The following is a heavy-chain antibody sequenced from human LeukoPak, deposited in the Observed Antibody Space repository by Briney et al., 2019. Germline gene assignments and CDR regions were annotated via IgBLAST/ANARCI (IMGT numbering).Heavy chain of an antibody. CDR1: GYSISSGYY. CDR2: IYHSGST. J-gene: IGHJ6*03. CDR3: ARVPYHYYYMDV. Sequence: PSETLSLTCTVSGYSISSGYYWGWIRQPPGKGLEWIGSIYHSGSTYYNPSLKSRVTISVDTSKNQFSLKLSSVTAADTAVYYCARVPYHYYYMDVWGKGTTVTVSS. V-gene: IGHV4-38-2*02.